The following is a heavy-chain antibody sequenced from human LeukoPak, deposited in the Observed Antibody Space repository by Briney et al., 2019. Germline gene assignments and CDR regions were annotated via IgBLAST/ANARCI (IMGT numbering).Heavy chain of an antibody. J-gene: IGHJ4*02. D-gene: IGHD3-10*01. CDR2: ISSDGTNT. Sequence: RGSLRLSCSASGFTFSNYAIHWVRQAPGKGLEWVTVISSDGTNTYYADSVRGRFTISRDNSRDTLYLQMNSLRAEDTAVYYCGRDRTGSYYRDPDYWGQGTLVTVSS. CDR1: GFTFSNYA. V-gene: IGHV3-30*04. CDR3: GRDRTGSYYRDPDY.